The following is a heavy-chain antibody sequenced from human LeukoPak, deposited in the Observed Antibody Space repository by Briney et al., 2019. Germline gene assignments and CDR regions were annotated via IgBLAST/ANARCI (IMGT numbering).Heavy chain of an antibody. Sequence: ETLSLTCVVYGGXFSGYYCSWVRQAPGKGLEWISAISGSGGSTYYADSVKGRFTISRDNSKNTLYLQMNSLRAEDTAVYYCAKNLWGGSGSSHYYYYYGMDVWGQGTTVTVSS. CDR3: AKNLWGGSGSSHYYYYYGMDV. D-gene: IGHD3-10*01. CDR2: ISGSGGST. J-gene: IGHJ6*02. V-gene: IGHV3-23*01. CDR1: GGXFSGYY.